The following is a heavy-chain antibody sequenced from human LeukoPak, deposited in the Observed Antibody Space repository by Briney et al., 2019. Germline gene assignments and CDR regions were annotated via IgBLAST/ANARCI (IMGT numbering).Heavy chain of an antibody. Sequence: PGGSLRLSCAASGFTFNTYWMSWVRQAPGKGLEWVANIKEDGSDKYYVDSMKGRFNISRDNAKNSLYLQMNSLRAEDTAVYYCARRGLPDSWGQGTLVTVSS. CDR1: GFTFNTYW. V-gene: IGHV3-7*05. CDR2: IKEDGSDK. CDR3: ARRGLPDS. J-gene: IGHJ5*01. D-gene: IGHD2-15*01.